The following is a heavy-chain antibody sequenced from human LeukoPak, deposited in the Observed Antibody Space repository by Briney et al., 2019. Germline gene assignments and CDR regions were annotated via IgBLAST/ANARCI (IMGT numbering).Heavy chain of an antibody. J-gene: IGHJ4*02. Sequence: SVKVSCKASGGTFSDYALNWVRQAPGQGLEWMGVFIPILGTANSTQKFQGRVTITADISTNTVYMELSSLRAEDMALYYCARDSYDNTGYPVYFDYWGQGTLVTVSS. CDR2: FIPILGTA. CDR1: GGTFSDYA. D-gene: IGHD3-22*01. V-gene: IGHV1-69*10. CDR3: ARDSYDNTGYPVYFDY.